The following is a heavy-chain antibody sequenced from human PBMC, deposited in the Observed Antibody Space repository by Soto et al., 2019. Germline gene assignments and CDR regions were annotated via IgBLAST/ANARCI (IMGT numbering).Heavy chain of an antibody. V-gene: IGHV1-69*04. CDR3: AIEAAGTDIDY. CDR2: IIPILGIA. CDR1: GGTFSSYT. D-gene: IGHD6-13*01. J-gene: IGHJ4*02. Sequence: SVKVSCKASGGTFSSYTISWVRQAPGQGLEWMGRIIPILGIANYAQKFQGRVTITADKSTSTAYMELSSLRSEDTAVYYGAIEAAGTDIDYWGQGNPVTVSS.